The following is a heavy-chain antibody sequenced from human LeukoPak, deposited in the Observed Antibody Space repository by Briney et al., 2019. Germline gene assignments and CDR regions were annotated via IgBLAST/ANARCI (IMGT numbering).Heavy chain of an antibody. CDR1: GDSVSSSNYY. D-gene: IGHD2-21*02. J-gene: IGHJ4*02. Sequence: SEALSLTCTVFGDSVSSSNYYWAWFRQPPGKGLDWIGSLYYDGRTYYSPSLESRVTVSVDTSKNQFALKLTSVTAADTAVYYCARAAYCGGGCYYYFDYWGQGTLVTVSS. CDR3: ARAAYCGGGCYYYFDY. CDR2: LYYDGRT. V-gene: IGHV4-39*06.